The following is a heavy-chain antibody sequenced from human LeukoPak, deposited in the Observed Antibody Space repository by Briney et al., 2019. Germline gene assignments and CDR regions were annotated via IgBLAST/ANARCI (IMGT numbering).Heavy chain of an antibody. CDR1: GGSISSSSYY. D-gene: IGHD3-10*01. CDR3: ARHPNMVRGVITAVYLDY. J-gene: IGHJ4*02. CDR2: IYYSGST. Sequence: PSETLSLTCTVSGGSISSSSYYWGWIRQPPGKGLEWIGSIYYSGSTYYNLSLKSRVTISVDTSKNQFSLKLSSVTAADTAVYYCARHPNMVRGVITAVYLDYWGQGTLVTVSS. V-gene: IGHV4-39*01.